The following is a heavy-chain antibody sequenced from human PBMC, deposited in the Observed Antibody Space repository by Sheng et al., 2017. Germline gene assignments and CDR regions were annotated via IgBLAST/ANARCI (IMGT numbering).Heavy chain of an antibody. CDR2: IIPILGIA. J-gene: IGHJ4*02. D-gene: IGHD1-7*01. CDR1: GGTFSSYA. CDR3: AREGNWNYERVGYFDY. V-gene: IGHV1-69*10. Sequence: QVQLVQSGAEVKKPGSSVKVSCKASGGTFSSYAISWVRQAPGQGLEWMGGIIPILGIANYAQKFQGRVTITADKSTSTAYMELSSLRSEDTAVYYCAREGNWNYERVGYFDYWGQGTLVTVSS.